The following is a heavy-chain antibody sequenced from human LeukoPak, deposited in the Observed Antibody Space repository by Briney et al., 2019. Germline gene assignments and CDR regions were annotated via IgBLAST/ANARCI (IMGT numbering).Heavy chain of an antibody. Sequence: GGSLRLSCAASGFTFSSYAMNWVRQAPGKGLEWVSTISNSGDRTYYADSVKGRFTISRDNRKNTLYLQMNSLRAEDTAVYYCARTRTYSYDSSGHYYPTHFDYWGQGTLVTVSS. CDR3: ARTRTYSYDSSGHYYPTHFDY. J-gene: IGHJ4*02. D-gene: IGHD3-22*01. CDR1: GFTFSSYA. CDR2: ISNSGDRT. V-gene: IGHV3-23*01.